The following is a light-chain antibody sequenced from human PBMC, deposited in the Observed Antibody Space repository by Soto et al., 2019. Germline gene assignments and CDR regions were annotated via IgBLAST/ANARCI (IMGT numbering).Light chain of an antibody. CDR2: GAS. Sequence: EIVLTQSPGTLSLSPGEGATLSCRASQSVSSSYIAWYQQRPGQTPSLLIYGASTRATGIPDRFSGSGSGTDFTLTISRLEPEDFAVYYCQQYGSSPITFGQGKRLEIK. CDR3: QQYGSSPIT. J-gene: IGKJ5*01. V-gene: IGKV3-20*01. CDR1: QSVSSSY.